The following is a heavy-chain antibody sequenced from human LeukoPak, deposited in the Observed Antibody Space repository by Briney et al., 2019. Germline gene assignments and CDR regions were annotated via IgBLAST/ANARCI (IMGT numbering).Heavy chain of an antibody. Sequence: PGASLKISCKASGYSFATYWIGWVRQMPGKGLEWMGIIYPGDSDTRYSPSFQGHVTISADKSISTAYLQWSSLKASDTAMYYCARGKSYDSSGYYSNWGQGTPVTVSS. CDR3: ARGKSYDSSGYYSN. CDR1: GYSFATYW. D-gene: IGHD3-22*01. J-gene: IGHJ4*02. V-gene: IGHV5-51*01. CDR2: IYPGDSDT.